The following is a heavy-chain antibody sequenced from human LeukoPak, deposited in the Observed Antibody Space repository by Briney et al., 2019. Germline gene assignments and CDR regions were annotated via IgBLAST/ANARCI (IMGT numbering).Heavy chain of an antibody. Sequence: PGGSLRLSCAASGFTFSRYWMHWVRQAPGKGLVWVSRINTDGRTITYADSVKGRFTISRDNAKNTLYLQMNSLRAGDTAVYYCVRSAFLTTEFYFDYWGHGTLVTVSS. CDR2: INTDGRTI. CDR1: GFTFSRYW. V-gene: IGHV3-74*01. D-gene: IGHD4-11*01. J-gene: IGHJ4*01. CDR3: VRSAFLTTEFYFDY.